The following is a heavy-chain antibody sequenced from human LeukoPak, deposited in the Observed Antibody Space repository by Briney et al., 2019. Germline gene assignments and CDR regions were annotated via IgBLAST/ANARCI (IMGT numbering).Heavy chain of an antibody. D-gene: IGHD6-13*01. V-gene: IGHV3-15*01. CDR2: IKSTTDGGTT. CDR3: ARMTLVLRGHSPLDY. CDR1: GFTFTNAW. J-gene: IGHJ4*02. Sequence: GGSLRLSCEGSGFTFTNAWMSWVRQAPGKGLEWLGRIKSTTDGGTTHYAAPVKGRFIVSRDDSENTLYLQMNSLRAEDTAVYYCARMTLVLRGHSPLDYWGQGTLVTVSS.